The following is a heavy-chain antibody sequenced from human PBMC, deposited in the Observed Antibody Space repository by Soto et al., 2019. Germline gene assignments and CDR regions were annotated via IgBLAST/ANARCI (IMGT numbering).Heavy chain of an antibody. Sequence: QVQLVESGGGLVKPRGSLRLSCAASGFSLSDYYVSWIRQAPGEGLEWVSYISSSGTTTPYADSVKGRFTITNDNAKNSLYLQMNSLRAEDTAVYYCARVRGDSSGSYYFDYWGQGALVTVSS. J-gene: IGHJ4*02. CDR3: ARVRGDSSGSYYFDY. D-gene: IGHD3-22*01. CDR1: GFSLSDYY. CDR2: ISSSGTTT. V-gene: IGHV3-11*01.